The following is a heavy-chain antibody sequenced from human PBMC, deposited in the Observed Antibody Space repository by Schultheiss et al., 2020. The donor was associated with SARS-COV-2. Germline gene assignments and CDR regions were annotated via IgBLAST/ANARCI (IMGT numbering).Heavy chain of an antibody. V-gene: IGHV1-18*04. J-gene: IGHJ6*02. CDR3: ASWNDGYSYGYYGMDV. CDR1: GYTFTSYG. Sequence: ASVKVSCKASGYTFTSYGISWVRQAPGQGLEWMGWINPNSGNTGYAQKFQGRVTMTTDTSTSTAYMELRSLRSDDTAVYYCASWNDGYSYGYYGMDVWGQGTTVTVSS. D-gene: IGHD5-18*01. CDR2: INPNSGNT.